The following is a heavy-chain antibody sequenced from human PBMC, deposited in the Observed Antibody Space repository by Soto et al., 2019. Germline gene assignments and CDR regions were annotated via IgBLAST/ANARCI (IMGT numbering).Heavy chain of an antibody. J-gene: IGHJ4*02. D-gene: IGHD1-1*01. CDR2: INPNSGGT. Sequence: ASVKVSCKASGYTFSDYYIHWVRQAPGQGLEWMGWINPNSGGTKYAPKFQGGVTMTRDPSITTAYMELSRLRSGDTAVYYCAREPATAKPEGVDFWGQGTLVTVSS. CDR1: GYTFSDYY. CDR3: AREPATAKPEGVDF. V-gene: IGHV1-2*02.